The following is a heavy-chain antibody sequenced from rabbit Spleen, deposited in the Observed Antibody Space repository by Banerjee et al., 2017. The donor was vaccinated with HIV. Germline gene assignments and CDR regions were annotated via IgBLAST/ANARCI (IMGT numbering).Heavy chain of an antibody. V-gene: IGHV1S40*01. CDR3: VREVAARFNL. J-gene: IGHJ4*01. CDR2: IDPIFHIT. CDR1: GFSFSSSDY. Sequence: QSLEESGGDLVKPGASLTLTCTASGFSFSSSDYICWVRQAPGKGLEWIGYIDPIFHITTYANWVNGRFSISRENTQNTVYLQLNSLTAADTATYFCVREVAARFNLWGQGTLVTVS. D-gene: IGHD4-1*01.